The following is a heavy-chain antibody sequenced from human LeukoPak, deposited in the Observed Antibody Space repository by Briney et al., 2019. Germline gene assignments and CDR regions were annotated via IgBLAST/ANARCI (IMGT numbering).Heavy chain of an antibody. V-gene: IGHV4-59*01. J-gene: IGHJ4*02. CDR3: ARTDIVLSQQNFDY. D-gene: IGHD2-8*01. CDR1: GGPISSYY. CDR2: IYYSGST. Sequence: SETLSLTCTVSGGPISSYYWSWIRQPPGKGLEWIGYIYYSGSTNYNPSLKSRVTISVDTSKNQFSLKLSSVTAADTAMYYCARTDIVLSQQNFDYWGQGTLVTVSS.